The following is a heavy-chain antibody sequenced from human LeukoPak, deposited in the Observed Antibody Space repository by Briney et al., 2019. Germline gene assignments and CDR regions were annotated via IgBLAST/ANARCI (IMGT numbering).Heavy chain of an antibody. J-gene: IGHJ4*02. Sequence: PGGSLRLSCAASGFTFSSYAMSWVRQAPGKGLEWVSAISGSGGSTYYADSVKGRFTISRDNSKNTLYLQMNSLRAEDTAVYYCARDLGSSGYLDYWGQGTLVTVPS. CDR3: ARDLGSSGYLDY. D-gene: IGHD3-22*01. CDR2: ISGSGGST. CDR1: GFTFSSYA. V-gene: IGHV3-23*01.